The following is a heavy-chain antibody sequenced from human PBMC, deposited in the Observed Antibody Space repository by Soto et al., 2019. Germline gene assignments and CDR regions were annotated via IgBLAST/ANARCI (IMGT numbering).Heavy chain of an antibody. D-gene: IGHD3-3*01. Sequence: GGSLRLSCAASGFTFSSYAMSWVRQAPGKGLEWVSAISGSGGSTYYADSVKGRFTISRDNSKNTLYLQMNSLRAEDTAVYYCAKDRGDDFWSGPPLDYWGQGTLVTVSS. J-gene: IGHJ4*02. CDR1: GFTFSSYA. CDR3: AKDRGDDFWSGPPLDY. CDR2: ISGSGGST. V-gene: IGHV3-23*01.